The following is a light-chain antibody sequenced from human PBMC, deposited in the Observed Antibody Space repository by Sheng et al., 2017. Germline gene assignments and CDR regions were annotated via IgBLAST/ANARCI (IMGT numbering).Light chain of an antibody. CDR2: GAS. CDR3: QQYNNWQDT. J-gene: IGKJ2*01. V-gene: IGKV3-15*01. CDR1: QSVSSN. Sequence: ETVMTQSPATLSVSPGERATLSCRASQSVSSNLAWYQQKPGQAPRLLIYGASTRATGIPARFSGSGSGTEFTLTISSLQSEDFAVYYCQQYNNWQDTFGQGTKLEIK.